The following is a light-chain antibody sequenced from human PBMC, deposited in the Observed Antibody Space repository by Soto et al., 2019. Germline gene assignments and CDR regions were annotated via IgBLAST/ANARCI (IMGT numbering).Light chain of an antibody. CDR3: QQYNSWLWT. Sequence: EIVMTQSPATLSVSPGEGATLSCRASQSVSSKLAWYQQKPGQAPRLLIYGASTRDTGIPARFSGRGSGTEFTLIISSLQSEDSPVYYCQQYNSWLWTFGQGTKVDIK. J-gene: IGKJ1*01. V-gene: IGKV3-15*01. CDR1: QSVSSK. CDR2: GAS.